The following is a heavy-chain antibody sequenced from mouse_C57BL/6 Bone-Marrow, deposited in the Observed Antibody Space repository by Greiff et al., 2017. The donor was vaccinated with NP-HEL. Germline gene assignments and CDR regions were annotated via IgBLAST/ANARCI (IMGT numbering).Heavy chain of an antibody. V-gene: IGHV5-6*01. CDR1: GFTFSSYG. D-gene: IGHD1-1*01. J-gene: IGHJ1*03. CDR3: ARQYYYGSRGDWCFDV. Sequence: EVQLQESGGDLVKPGGSLKLSCAASGFTFSSYGMSWVRQTPDKRLEWVATISSGGSYTYYPDSVKGRFTISRDNAKNTLYLQMSSLKSEDTAMYYCARQYYYGSRGDWCFDVWGTGTTVTVSS. CDR2: ISSGGSYT.